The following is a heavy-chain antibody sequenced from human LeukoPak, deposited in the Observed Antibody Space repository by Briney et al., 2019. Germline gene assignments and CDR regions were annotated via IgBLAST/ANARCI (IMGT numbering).Heavy chain of an antibody. D-gene: IGHD1-26*01. J-gene: IGHJ5*02. CDR2: ISAYNGNT. CDR3: ARDXXGAXXVQVAGWFDP. V-gene: IGHV1-18*01. CDR1: GYTFTSYG. Sequence: ASVKVSCKASGYTFTSYGISWVRQAPGQGLEWMGWISAYNGNTNYAQKLQGRVTMTTDTSTSTAYMELRSLRSDDTAVYFCARDXXGAXXVQVAGWFDPWGQGTLVTVSS.